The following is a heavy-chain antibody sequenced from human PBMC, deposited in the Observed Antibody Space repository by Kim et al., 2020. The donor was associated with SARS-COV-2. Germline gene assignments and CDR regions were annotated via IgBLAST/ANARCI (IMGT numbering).Heavy chain of an antibody. Sequence: GGSLRLSCAASGFTFSSYAMSWVRQAPGKGLEWVSAISGSGGSTYYADSVKGRFTISRDNSKNTLYLQMNSLRAEDTAVYYCAKDHYYDSSGYGGWGDYYYYGMDVWGQGTTVTVSS. V-gene: IGHV3-23*01. J-gene: IGHJ6*02. D-gene: IGHD3-22*01. CDR1: GFTFSSYA. CDR2: ISGSGGST. CDR3: AKDHYYDSSGYGGWGDYYYYGMDV.